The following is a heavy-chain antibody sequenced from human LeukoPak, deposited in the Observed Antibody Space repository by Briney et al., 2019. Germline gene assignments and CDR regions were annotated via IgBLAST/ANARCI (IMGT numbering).Heavy chain of an antibody. CDR2: ISYSGST. CDR3: ARSYDSSGYEDY. CDR1: GGSISSYY. D-gene: IGHD3-22*01. Sequence: PSETLSLTCTVSGGSISSYYWSWIRQPPGKGLEWIGYISYSGSTNYNPSLKSRVTISVDTSENQFSLKVSSVTAADTAVYYCARSYDSSGYEDYWGQGTLVTVSS. V-gene: IGHV4-59*08. J-gene: IGHJ4*02.